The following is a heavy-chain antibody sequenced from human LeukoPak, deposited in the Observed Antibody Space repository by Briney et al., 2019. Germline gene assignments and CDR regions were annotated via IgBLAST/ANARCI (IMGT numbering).Heavy chain of an antibody. CDR3: ARDMRRVAGSSGYYYYYYMDV. V-gene: IGHV3-7*01. Sequence: GGSLRLSCAASGSTFSSYWMSWVRQAPGKGLEWVANIKQDGSEKYYVDSVKGRFTISRDNAKNSLYLQMNSLRAEDTAVYYCARDMRRVAGSSGYYYYYYMDVWGKGTTVTASS. CDR2: IKQDGSEK. D-gene: IGHD3-10*01. CDR1: GSTFSSYW. J-gene: IGHJ6*03.